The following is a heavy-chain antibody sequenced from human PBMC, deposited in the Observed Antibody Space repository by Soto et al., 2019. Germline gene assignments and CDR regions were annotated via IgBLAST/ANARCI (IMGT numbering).Heavy chain of an antibody. CDR3: AREGVTRNYYYYGMDV. CDR2: IYYSGST. V-gene: IGHV4-59*01. Sequence: QVQLQESGPGLVKPSETLSLTCTVSGGSISSYYWSWIRQPPGKGLEWIGYIYYSGSTNYNPSLKSRVTISVXTXKXXFSLKRSSVTAADTAVYYCAREGVTRNYYYYGMDVWGQGTTVTVSS. CDR1: GGSISSYY. D-gene: IGHD2-21*02. J-gene: IGHJ6*02.